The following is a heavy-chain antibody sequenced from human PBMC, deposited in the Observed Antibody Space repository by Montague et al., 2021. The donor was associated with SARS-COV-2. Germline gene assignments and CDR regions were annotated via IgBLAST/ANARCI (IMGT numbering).Heavy chain of an antibody. J-gene: IGHJ4*02. CDR2: IYYSGST. CDR1: GGSISSSSYY. V-gene: IGHV4-39*01. D-gene: IGHD6-19*01. Sequence: SETLSLTCTVSGGSISSSSYYWGWIRQPPGKGLEWIGSIYYSGSTYYNPSLKSRVTISVDTSKNQFSLKLSSVTAAGTAVYYCARRVVGGWYATTPKNDYWGQGTLVTVSS. CDR3: ARRVVGGWYATTPKNDY.